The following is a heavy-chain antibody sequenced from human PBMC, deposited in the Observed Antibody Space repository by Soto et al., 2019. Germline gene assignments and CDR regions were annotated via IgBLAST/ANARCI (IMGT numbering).Heavy chain of an antibody. CDR3: ARGKNYGSGRPAYYYYYMDV. CDR2: IYSGGST. J-gene: IGHJ6*03. Sequence: GGSLRLSCAASGFTVSSNYMSWVRQAPGKGLEWVSVIYSGGSTYYADSVKGRFTISRDNSKNTLYLQMNSLRAEDTAVYYCARGKNYGSGRPAYYYYYMDVWGKGTTVTVSS. D-gene: IGHD3-10*01. CDR1: GFTVSSNY. V-gene: IGHV3-66*01.